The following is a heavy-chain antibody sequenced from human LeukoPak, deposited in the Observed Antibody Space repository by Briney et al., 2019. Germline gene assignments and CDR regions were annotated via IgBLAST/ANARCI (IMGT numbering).Heavy chain of an antibody. CDR1: GFTFSSYA. V-gene: IGHV3-23*01. Sequence: GGSLRLSCAASGFTFSSYAMSWVRQAAGKGLEWVSAISGSGGSTYYADSVKGRFTISRDNSKNTLYLQMNSLRAEDTAVYYCTRLEGVAFGMDVWGQGTTVTVSS. CDR2: ISGSGGST. CDR3: TRLEGVAFGMDV. J-gene: IGHJ6*02.